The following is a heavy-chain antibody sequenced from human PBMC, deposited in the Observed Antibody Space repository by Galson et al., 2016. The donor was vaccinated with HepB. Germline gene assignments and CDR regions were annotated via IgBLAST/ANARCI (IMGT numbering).Heavy chain of an antibody. CDR1: GYTFSGYY. D-gene: IGHD3-3*01. V-gene: IGHV1-2*02. Sequence: SVKVSCKASGYTFSGYYMHWVRQAPGQGLEWMGWINPHSGGTRYAQKFHGRVNMTRATSINTASMYLIILRSDDTALYYGARCLAYDFWSGYRAVLRFDPWGQGTLVTVSS. CDR3: ARCLAYDFWSGYRAVLRFDP. J-gene: IGHJ5*02. CDR2: INPHSGGT.